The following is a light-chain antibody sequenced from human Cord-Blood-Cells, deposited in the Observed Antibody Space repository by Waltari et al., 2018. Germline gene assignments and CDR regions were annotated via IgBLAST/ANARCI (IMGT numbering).Light chain of an antibody. CDR1: QSISSY. CDR2: AAS. Sequence: DIQMTQSPSPLSASVGDRATITCRASQSISSYLTSYQQKPGKAPNLLIYAASSLQSWVPSRFSGSGSGTDFTLTISSLQPEDFATYYCQQSYSTPRTFGQGTKVEIK. V-gene: IGKV1-39*01. J-gene: IGKJ1*01. CDR3: QQSYSTPRT.